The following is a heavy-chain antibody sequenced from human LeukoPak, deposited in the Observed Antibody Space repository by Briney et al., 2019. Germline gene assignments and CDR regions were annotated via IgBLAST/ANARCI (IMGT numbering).Heavy chain of an antibody. Sequence: GGSLRLSCAASGFTFSSYWMHWVRQAPGKGLVWVSHIKSDASTITYADSVKGRFTISRDNAKNTLYLQMNSLRAEDTAVHYCARPSGPAAFDIWGQGTVVTVSS. J-gene: IGHJ3*02. CDR1: GFTFSSYW. V-gene: IGHV3-74*03. CDR2: IKSDASTI. CDR3: ARPSGPAAFDI.